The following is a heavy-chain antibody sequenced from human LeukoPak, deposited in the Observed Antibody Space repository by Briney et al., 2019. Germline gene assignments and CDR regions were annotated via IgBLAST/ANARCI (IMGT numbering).Heavy chain of an antibody. CDR2: ISSSSSYI. D-gene: IGHD2/OR15-2a*01. Sequence: GGSLRLSCAASGFTFSSYSMNWVRQAPGKGLEWVSSISSSSSYIYYADSVKGRFTISRDNAKNSLYLQMNSLRAEDTAVYYCAREECNTSCAFDIWGQGTMVTVSS. J-gene: IGHJ3*02. CDR1: GFTFSSYS. CDR3: AREECNTSCAFDI. V-gene: IGHV3-21*01.